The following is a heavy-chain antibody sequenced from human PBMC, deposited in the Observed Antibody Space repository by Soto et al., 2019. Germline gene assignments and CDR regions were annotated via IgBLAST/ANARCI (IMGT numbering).Heavy chain of an antibody. D-gene: IGHD1-26*01. V-gene: IGHV1-18*01. J-gene: IGHJ4*02. Sequence: ASVKVSCKASGYTFTNFGISWVRQAPGQGLEWMGWISAYNGNTNYAQNFQGRVTMTTDTSTSTAYMELRSLRSDDTAVYYCARGVGASYYFDYWGQGTLVTVSS. CDR3: ARGVGASYYFDY. CDR2: ISAYNGNT. CDR1: GYTFTNFG.